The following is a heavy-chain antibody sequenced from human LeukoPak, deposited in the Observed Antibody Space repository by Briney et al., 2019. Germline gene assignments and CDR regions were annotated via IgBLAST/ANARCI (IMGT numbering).Heavy chain of an antibody. V-gene: IGHV1-69*04. CDR2: IIPILGIA. CDR3: ARDLLRWYGSGSYYNWFDP. J-gene: IGHJ5*02. CDR1: GGTFSSYA. D-gene: IGHD3-10*01. Sequence: SVKVSCKASGGTFSSYAISWVRQAPGQGLEWMGRIIPILGIANYAQKFQGRVTITADKSTSTAYMELSSLRSEDTAVYYCARDLLRWYGSGSYYNWFDPWGQGTLVTVSS.